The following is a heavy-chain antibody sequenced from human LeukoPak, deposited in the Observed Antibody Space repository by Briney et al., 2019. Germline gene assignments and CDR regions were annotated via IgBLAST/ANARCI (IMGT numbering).Heavy chain of an antibody. CDR2: INPSGGST. CDR1: GYTFTSYY. V-gene: IGHV1-46*01. Sequence: ASVKVSCKASGYTFTSYYMHWVRQAPGQGLEWMGIINPSGGSTSYAQKFQGRVTMTRDTSTSTVYMELSSLRSEDTAVYYCARDHIVVVPAAIDLYYYYMDVWGKGTTVTVSS. D-gene: IGHD2-2*01. J-gene: IGHJ6*03. CDR3: ARDHIVVVPAAIDLYYYYMDV.